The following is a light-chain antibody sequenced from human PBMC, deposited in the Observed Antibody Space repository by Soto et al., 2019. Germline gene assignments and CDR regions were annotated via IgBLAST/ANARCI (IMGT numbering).Light chain of an antibody. CDR1: SSDIGDYNY. CDR2: DVS. V-gene: IGLV2-14*01. CDR3: SSSTTTTSLVV. Sequence: QSALTQPASMSGSPGQSITISCTGTSSDIGDYNYVSWYQQYPGKVPKLVIYDVSHRPSGVCNRFSGSKSGNTASLTISGLQAEDEADYYCSSSTTTTSLVVFGGGTKLTVL. J-gene: IGLJ3*02.